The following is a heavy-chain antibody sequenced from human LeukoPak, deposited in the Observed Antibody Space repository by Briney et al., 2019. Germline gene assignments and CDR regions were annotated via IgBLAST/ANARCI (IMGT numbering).Heavy chain of an antibody. CDR1: GGSISSYY. Sequence: PSETLSLTCTVSGGSISSYYWSWIRQPPGEGLEWIGYIYYSGSTNYNPSLKSRVTISVDTSKNQFSLKLSSVTAADTAVYYCARDRGSGFDYWGQGTLVTVSS. V-gene: IGHV4-59*01. D-gene: IGHD3-10*01. CDR2: IYYSGST. J-gene: IGHJ4*02. CDR3: ARDRGSGFDY.